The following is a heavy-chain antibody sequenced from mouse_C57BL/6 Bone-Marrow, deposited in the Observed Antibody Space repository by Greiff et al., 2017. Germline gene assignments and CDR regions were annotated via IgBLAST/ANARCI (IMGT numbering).Heavy chain of an antibody. D-gene: IGHD5-1-1*01. CDR1: GYTFTSYW. CDR3: ARLNTYALDY. J-gene: IGHJ2*01. V-gene: IGHV1-81*01. Sequence: VQLQQPGAELVRPGASVKLSCKASGYTFTSYWISWVKQRTGQGLEWIGEIYPSSGNTNYNEKFKGKATLTVDKSSSTAYMELRSLTSEDSAVYFCARLNTYALDYWGQGTTLTVSS. CDR2: IYPSSGNT.